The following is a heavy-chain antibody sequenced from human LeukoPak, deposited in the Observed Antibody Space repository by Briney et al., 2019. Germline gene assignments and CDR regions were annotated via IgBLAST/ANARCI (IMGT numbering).Heavy chain of an antibody. D-gene: IGHD6-19*01. J-gene: IGHJ4*02. CDR1: GYSISSGYY. CDR3: ARAAGSGLIDY. V-gene: IGHV4-38-2*02. Sequence: SETLSLTCTVSGYSISSGYYWGWIRPPPGMGLGWIGSIYYSGNTYYNPSLKSRVTISLDTSKNQFSLNLNSVTAADTALYFCARAAGSGLIDYWGQGILVIVSS. CDR2: IYYSGNT.